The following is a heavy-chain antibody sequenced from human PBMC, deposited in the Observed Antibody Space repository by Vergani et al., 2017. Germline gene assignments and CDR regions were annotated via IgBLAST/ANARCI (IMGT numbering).Heavy chain of an antibody. V-gene: IGHV1-69*13. Sequence: QVQLVQSGAEVKKPGSSVKFSCKASVAPFSSYAISWVRQAPGQGFEWMGGIIPIFGTANYAQKFQGRVTITADESTSTAYMELSSLRSEDTAVYYCASPLNWGHDAFDIWGQGTMVTVSS. CDR2: IIPIFGTA. CDR3: ASPLNWGHDAFDI. CDR1: VAPFSSYA. D-gene: IGHD7-27*01. J-gene: IGHJ3*02.